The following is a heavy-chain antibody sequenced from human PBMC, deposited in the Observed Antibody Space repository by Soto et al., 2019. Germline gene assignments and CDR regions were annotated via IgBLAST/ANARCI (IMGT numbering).Heavy chain of an antibody. J-gene: IGHJ3*02. CDR1: GGSIGSSSYY. CDR3: ARGFGYSSSWCNAFDI. D-gene: IGHD6-13*01. V-gene: IGHV4-39*01. CDR2: IYDRGST. Sequence: PSETLSLTCTVSGGSIGSSSYYWGWIRQPPGKGLEWIGSIYDRGSTYSNPSLKSRLTTSVDTSKNQFSLKLSSVTAADTAVYYCARGFGYSSSWCNAFDIWGQGTMVTVSS.